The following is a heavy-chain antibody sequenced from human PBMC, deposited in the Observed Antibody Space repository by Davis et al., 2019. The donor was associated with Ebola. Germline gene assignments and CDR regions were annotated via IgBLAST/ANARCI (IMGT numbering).Heavy chain of an antibody. Sequence: GESLKISCTASGFTFSSYNMNWVRQAPGKGLEWVSSISSSSRYIYYADSVKGRFTISRDNAKNSLYLQMNSLRAEDTAVYYCARDRTMPDAFDIWGQGTMVTVSS. CDR2: ISSSSRYI. D-gene: IGHD2-2*01. CDR3: ARDRTMPDAFDI. J-gene: IGHJ3*02. CDR1: GFTFSSYN. V-gene: IGHV3-21*01.